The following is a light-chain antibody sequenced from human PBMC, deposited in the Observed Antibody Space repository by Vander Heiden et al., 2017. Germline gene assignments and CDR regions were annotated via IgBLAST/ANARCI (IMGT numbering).Light chain of an antibody. J-gene: IGLJ1*01. CDR2: DVD. CDR3: SSYTTSGTFPYV. V-gene: IGLV2-14*01. Sequence: QSALPHPASVSGSPGLSITISCTGTSSDIGGYSYVSWYQRHPGKAPKLIIYDVDSRPSGVSNRFSGSKSGKTASLTISGLQAEDEAEYYCSSYTTSGTFPYVFGAGTQVTVL. CDR1: SSDIGGYSY.